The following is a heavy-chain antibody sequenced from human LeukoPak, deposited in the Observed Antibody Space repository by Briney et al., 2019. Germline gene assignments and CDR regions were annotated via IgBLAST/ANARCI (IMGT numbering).Heavy chain of an antibody. CDR3: ARVYDSGSQAYFYYMDV. V-gene: IGHV4-59*01. J-gene: IGHJ6*03. Sequence: SETLSPTCAVSGGSFSGYYWSSIRQPPPKGLEWIGYVYSSGSTNYNPSLKSRITMSVDKSKNQFSLKVTSATAADTAVYYCARVYDSGSQAYFYYMDVWGKGTTVTISS. CDR2: VYSSGST. D-gene: IGHD3-10*01. CDR1: GGSFSGYY.